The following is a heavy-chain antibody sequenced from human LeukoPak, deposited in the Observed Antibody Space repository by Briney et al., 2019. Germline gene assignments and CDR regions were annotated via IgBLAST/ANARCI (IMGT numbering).Heavy chain of an antibody. Sequence: SETLSPTCTVSGGSISSYYWNWIRQPPGEGLEWIGYIYYSGSTNYNPSLKSRVTISVDTSKNQFSSKLNSVTAADTAVYYCARSQQYKNNNDFYYGMDVWGQGTTVTVSS. V-gene: IGHV4-59*01. CDR2: IYYSGST. CDR1: GGSISSYY. J-gene: IGHJ6*02. D-gene: IGHD1/OR15-1a*01. CDR3: ARSQQYKNNNDFYYGMDV.